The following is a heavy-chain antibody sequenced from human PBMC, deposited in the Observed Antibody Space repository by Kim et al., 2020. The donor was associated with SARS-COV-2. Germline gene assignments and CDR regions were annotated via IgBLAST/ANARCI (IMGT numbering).Heavy chain of an antibody. V-gene: IGHV3-30-3*01. J-gene: IGHJ4*02. CDR2: ISYDGSNK. D-gene: IGHD5-12*01. CDR3: ARDDEDYSGYDETSFDY. CDR1: GFTFSSYA. Sequence: GGSLRLSCAASGFTFSSYAMHWVRQAPGKGLEWVAVISYDGSNKYYADSVKGRFTISRDNSKNTLYLQMNSLRAEDTAVYYCARDDEDYSGYDETSFDYWGQGTLVTVSS.